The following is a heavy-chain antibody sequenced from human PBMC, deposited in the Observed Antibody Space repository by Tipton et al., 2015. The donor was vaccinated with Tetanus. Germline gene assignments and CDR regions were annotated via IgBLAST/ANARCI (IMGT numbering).Heavy chain of an antibody. CDR2: IDPRDSEA. Sequence: VQLVQSGAGVKKPGESLKISCQGSGYNFSHHSIGWVRQMPGKGLEWVGIIDPRDSEARYSPSFQGLVTISVDKSINTTYLRWTSLKASDSAMYYCARQKGYWGQGTLVPVSS. V-gene: IGHV5-51*01. J-gene: IGHJ4*02. CDR3: ARQKGY. CDR1: GYNFSHHS.